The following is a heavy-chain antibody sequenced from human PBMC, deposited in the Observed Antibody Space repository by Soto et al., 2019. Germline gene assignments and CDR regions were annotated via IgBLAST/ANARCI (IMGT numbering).Heavy chain of an antibody. Sequence: ASVKVSCKASGYSFTRYGISWVRQAPGQGLEWMGWISVYNENSKYAQKFQGRVTMTTDTSTSTTYMELRSLTSDDTAVYYCAREGYCSSGSCALYSHEYFRMDFWGPGTMVTV. V-gene: IGHV1-18*01. CDR3: AREGYCSSGSCALYSHEYFRMDF. D-gene: IGHD2-15*01. CDR1: GYSFTRYG. J-gene: IGHJ6*02. CDR2: ISVYNENS.